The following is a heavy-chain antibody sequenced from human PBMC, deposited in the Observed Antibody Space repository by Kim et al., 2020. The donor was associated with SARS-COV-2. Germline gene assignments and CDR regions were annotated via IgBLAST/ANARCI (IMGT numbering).Heavy chain of an antibody. CDR1: GGSISSDGYY. CDR2: IYHSGST. CDR3: ASAPRRIITSLGVVTPFDY. V-gene: IGHV4-31*03. J-gene: IGHJ4*02. Sequence: SETLSLTCTVSGGSISSDGYYCSWIRQHPKKGLECIGYIYHSGSTYYTPSLKSRVTISVDTSKNQFSLKLSSVTAADTAVYYCASAPRRIITSLGVVTPFDYWGQGNLVTASS. D-gene: IGHD3-3*01.